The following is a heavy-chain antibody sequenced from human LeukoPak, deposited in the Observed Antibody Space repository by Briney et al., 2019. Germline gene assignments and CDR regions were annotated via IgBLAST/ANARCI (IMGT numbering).Heavy chain of an antibody. D-gene: IGHD4-11*01. CDR1: GGTFSSYA. J-gene: IGHJ4*02. CDR2: IIPIFGTA. Sequence: ASVKVSCKASGGTFSSYAISWVRQAPGQGLEWMGRIIPIFGTANYAQKFQGRVTITTDEYSSTAYMELSSLRSEDTAVYYCARGDDYSNYLCGNYWGQGTLVTVSS. V-gene: IGHV1-69*05. CDR3: ARGDDYSNYLCGNY.